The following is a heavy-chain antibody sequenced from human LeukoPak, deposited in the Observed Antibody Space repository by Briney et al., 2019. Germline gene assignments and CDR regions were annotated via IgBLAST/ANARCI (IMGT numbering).Heavy chain of an antibody. CDR3: ARGTYYYDSSGYYQPKFGDY. CDR1: GFTFSSYA. CDR2: ISSSAGST. Sequence: GGSLRLSCAASGFTFSSYAMSWVRQAPGKGLEWVSGISSSAGSTNYADSVKGRFTVSRDNAKNSLYLQMNSLRAEDTAVYYCARGTYYYDSSGYYQPKFGDYWGQGTLVTVSS. J-gene: IGHJ4*02. V-gene: IGHV3-23*01. D-gene: IGHD3-22*01.